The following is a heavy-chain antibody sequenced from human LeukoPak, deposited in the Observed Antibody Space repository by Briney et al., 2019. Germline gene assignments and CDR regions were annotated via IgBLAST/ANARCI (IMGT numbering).Heavy chain of an antibody. CDR2: IDRSGGST. Sequence: GGSLRLSCAASGFSFNIYAMSWVRQAPGKGLEWVAAIDRSGGSTFYADSVKGRFTISKDNSKNTLYLQINSLRVDDTAIYYCARGSHGEHDSWGQGTLVTVSS. D-gene: IGHD4-17*01. J-gene: IGHJ5*01. V-gene: IGHV3-23*01. CDR3: ARGSHGEHDS. CDR1: GFSFNIYA.